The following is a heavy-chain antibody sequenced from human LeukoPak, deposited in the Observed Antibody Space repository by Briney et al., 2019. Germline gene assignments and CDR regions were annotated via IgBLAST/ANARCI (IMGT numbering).Heavy chain of an antibody. D-gene: IGHD6-19*01. CDR2: IYYSGST. CDR1: GGSVSSGSYY. CDR3: ARERHSNGWWGWPLDY. Sequence: PSETLSLTYTVSGGSVSSGSYYWHWIRQSPGKGLEWIGYIYYSGSTNYNPSLKSRVSMSVDTAKNQFSLRLSSVTAADTAVYYCARERHSNGWWGWPLDYWGQGTLVTVSS. J-gene: IGHJ4*02. V-gene: IGHV4-61*01.